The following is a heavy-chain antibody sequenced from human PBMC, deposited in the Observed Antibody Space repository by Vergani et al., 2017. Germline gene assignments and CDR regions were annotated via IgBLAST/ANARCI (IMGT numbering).Heavy chain of an antibody. CDR3: AKDFRRFGEFSPWFDP. Sequence: QVQLVESGGGVVQPGRSLRLSCAASGFTFSSYGMHWVRQAPGQGLEWVAVISYDGSNKYYADSVKGRFTISRDNSKNTLYLQMNSLRAEDTAVYYCAKDFRRFGEFSPWFDPWGQGTLVTVAS. CDR1: GFTFSSYG. CDR2: ISYDGSNK. V-gene: IGHV3-30*18. D-gene: IGHD3-10*01. J-gene: IGHJ5*02.